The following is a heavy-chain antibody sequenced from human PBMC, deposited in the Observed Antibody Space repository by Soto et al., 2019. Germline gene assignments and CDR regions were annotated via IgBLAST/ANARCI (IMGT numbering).Heavy chain of an antibody. CDR3: AKDASCYSCGA. V-gene: IGHV4-39*01. CDR2: IRYGGST. Sequence: QLQLQESGPGLVKPSETLSLTCTVSGGSISSSNFYWGWFRQPPGKGLEWIGSIRYGGSTYYRPSLESRVTISVDTSKNQFSLSVSSVTAADTAVYFCAKDASCYSCGAWGQGALVTVSS. J-gene: IGHJ4*02. D-gene: IGHD2-15*01. CDR1: GGSISSSNFY.